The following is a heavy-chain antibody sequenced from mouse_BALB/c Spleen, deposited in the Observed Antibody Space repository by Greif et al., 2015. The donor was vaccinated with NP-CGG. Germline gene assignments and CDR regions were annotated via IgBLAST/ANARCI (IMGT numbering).Heavy chain of an antibody. CDR2: IYPGDGDT. V-gene: IGHV1-80*01. Sequence: VQLQQSGAELVRPGSSVKISCKASGYAFSSYWMNWVKQRPGQGLEWIGQIYPGDGDTNYNGKFKGKATLTADKSSSTAYMQLRSLTSEDSAVYFCARYDYDYYAMDYWGQGTSVTVSS. J-gene: IGHJ4*01. CDR3: ARYDYDYYAMDY. D-gene: IGHD2-4*01. CDR1: GYAFSSYW.